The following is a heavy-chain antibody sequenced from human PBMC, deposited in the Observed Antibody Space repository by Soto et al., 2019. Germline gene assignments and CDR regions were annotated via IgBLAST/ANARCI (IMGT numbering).Heavy chain of an antibody. D-gene: IGHD3-3*01. J-gene: IGHJ4*02. Sequence: SETLSLTCSVSGGSVSSGVYYWSWIRQPPGKGLELIGYISNSGSTNYNPSLTSRVAISLDRSRNQFSLKLTSVTAADTAVYYCARLRITNFGGVTGHYFHYWGRGPLVTVSS. CDR3: ARLRITNFGGVTGHYFHY. CDR1: GGSVSSGVYY. CDR2: ISNSGST. V-gene: IGHV4-61*08.